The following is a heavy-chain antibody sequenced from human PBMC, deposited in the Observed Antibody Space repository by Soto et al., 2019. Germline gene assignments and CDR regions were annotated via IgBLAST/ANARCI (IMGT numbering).Heavy chain of an antibody. CDR2: INHSGST. D-gene: IGHD6-13*01. J-gene: IGHJ4*02. CDR3: ARGEAAGY. V-gene: IGHV4-34*01. Sequence: SETLSLTCAVYGGSFSGYYWSWIRQPPGKGLEWIGEINHSGSTNYNPSLKSRVTISVDTSKNQFSLKLSSVTAADTAVYYCARGEAAGYWGQGTLVTVS. CDR1: GGSFSGYY.